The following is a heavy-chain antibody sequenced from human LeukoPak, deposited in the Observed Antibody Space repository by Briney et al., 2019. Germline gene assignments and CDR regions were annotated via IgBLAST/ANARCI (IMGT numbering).Heavy chain of an antibody. Sequence: EASVKVSCKASGYTFTGYYMHWVRQAPGQGLEWMGWINPNSGGTNYAQKFQGWVTMTRDTSISTAYMELSRLRSDDTAVYYCARSYGSGSYSFDYWGQGTLVTVSS. CDR1: GYTFTGYY. CDR2: INPNSGGT. D-gene: IGHD3-10*01. V-gene: IGHV1-2*04. CDR3: ARSYGSGSYSFDY. J-gene: IGHJ4*02.